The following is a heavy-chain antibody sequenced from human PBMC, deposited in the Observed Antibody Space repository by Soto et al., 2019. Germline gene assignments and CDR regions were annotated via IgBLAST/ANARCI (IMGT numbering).Heavy chain of an antibody. J-gene: IGHJ6*02. CDR3: ARSGSSTSWKNGMDV. CDR1: GGSISSYY. V-gene: IGHV4-59*01. Sequence: QVHLQEAGPGLVQPSETLSLTCTVSGGSISSYYWSWIRQPPGKGLEWIGYIYYSGSTNFNPSLKSRVTISVDTSTKQFSLKLTSVTAADTAVYYCARSGSSTSWKNGMDVWGQGTTVTVSS. CDR2: IYYSGST. D-gene: IGHD2-2*01.